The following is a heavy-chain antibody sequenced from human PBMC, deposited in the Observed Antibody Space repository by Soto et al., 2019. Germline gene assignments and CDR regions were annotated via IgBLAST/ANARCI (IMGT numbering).Heavy chain of an antibody. V-gene: IGHV3-33*01. Sequence: SGGSLRLSCAASGFTFSSYGMHWVRQAPGKGLEWVAVIWYDGSNKYYADSVKGRFTISRDNSKNTLYLQMNSLRAEDTAVYYCARDQGVVVPEVEDTYYYYGMDVWGQGTTVTVS. CDR1: GFTFSSYG. D-gene: IGHD2-2*01. CDR2: IWYDGSNK. J-gene: IGHJ6*02. CDR3: ARDQGVVVPEVEDTYYYYGMDV.